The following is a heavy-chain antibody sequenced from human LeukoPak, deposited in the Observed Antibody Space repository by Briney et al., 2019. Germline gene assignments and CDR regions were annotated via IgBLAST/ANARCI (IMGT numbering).Heavy chain of an antibody. CDR3: ARDLAVAGQRWFDP. D-gene: IGHD6-19*01. V-gene: IGHV3-66*01. CDR1: GFTVSSNY. Sequence: GGSLRLSCAASGFTVSSNYMSRVRQAPGKGLEWVSVIYSGGSRYYADSVKGRFTISRDNSKNTLYLQMNSLRAEDTAVYYCARDLAVAGQRWFDPWGQGTLVTVSS. J-gene: IGHJ5*02. CDR2: IYSGGSR.